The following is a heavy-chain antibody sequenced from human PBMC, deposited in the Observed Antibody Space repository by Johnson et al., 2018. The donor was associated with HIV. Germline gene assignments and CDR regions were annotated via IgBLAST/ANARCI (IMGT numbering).Heavy chain of an antibody. Sequence: QEQLVESGGGVVQPGRSLRLSCAASGFTFSSYGMHWVRQAPGKGLEWVAVISYDGSNKYYADSVKGRSTISRDNSKNSLYLQMNSLRAEDTAVYYCASTLTGDFGAFDIWGQGTMVTVSS. CDR1: GFTFSSYG. CDR3: ASTLTGDFGAFDI. V-gene: IGHV3-30*03. D-gene: IGHD7-27*01. J-gene: IGHJ3*02. CDR2: ISYDGSNK.